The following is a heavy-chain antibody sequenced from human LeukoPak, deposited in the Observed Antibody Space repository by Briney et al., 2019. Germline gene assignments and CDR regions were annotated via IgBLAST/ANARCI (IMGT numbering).Heavy chain of an antibody. D-gene: IGHD6-13*01. CDR3: ARVEQQLVPPYYYMDV. J-gene: IGHJ6*03. CDR2: ISSSSSTI. Sequence: GGSLRLSCAASGFTFSSYSMNWVRQAPGKGLEWVSYISSSSSTIYYADSVKGRFTISRDNAKNSLYLQMNSLRAGDTAVYYCARVEQQLVPPYYYMDVWGKGTTVTVSS. V-gene: IGHV3-48*01. CDR1: GFTFSSYS.